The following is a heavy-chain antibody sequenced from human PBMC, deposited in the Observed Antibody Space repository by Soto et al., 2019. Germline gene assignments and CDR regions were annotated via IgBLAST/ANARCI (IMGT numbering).Heavy chain of an antibody. J-gene: IGHJ3*02. D-gene: IGHD3-16*01. CDR3: ARDNHDYIWGRDNDAFDI. Sequence: ASVKVSCKASGYTFTGYYMHWVRQAPGQGLEWMGWINPNSGGTNYAQKFQGWVTMTRDTSISTAYMELRRLRSDDTAVYYCARDNHDYIWGRDNDAFDIWGQGTMVTVSS. V-gene: IGHV1-2*04. CDR1: GYTFTGYY. CDR2: INPNSGGT.